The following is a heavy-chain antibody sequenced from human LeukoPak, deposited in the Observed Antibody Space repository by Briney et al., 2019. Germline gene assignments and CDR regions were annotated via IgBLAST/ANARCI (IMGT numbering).Heavy chain of an antibody. Sequence: PSETLSLTCTVSGGSISSYYWSWIRQPPGKGLEWIGYIYYSGSTNYNPSLKSRVTISVDTSKNRFSLKLSSVTAADTAVYYCARVSADYDILTGPADVWGQGTTVTVSS. CDR2: IYYSGST. V-gene: IGHV4-59*01. CDR1: GGSISSYY. D-gene: IGHD3-9*01. CDR3: ARVSADYDILTGPADV. J-gene: IGHJ6*02.